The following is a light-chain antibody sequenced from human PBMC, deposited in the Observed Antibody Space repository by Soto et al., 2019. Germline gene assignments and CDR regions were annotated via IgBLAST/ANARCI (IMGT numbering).Light chain of an antibody. V-gene: IGLV1-40*01. J-gene: IGLJ2*01. CDR1: SSNIGAGYD. CDR3: PSYDSSLRGVV. CDR2: GNS. Sequence: QSVLTQPPSVSGAPGQRVTISCTGSSSNIGAGYDVHWYQQLPGTAPKLLIYGNSNRPSGVPDRFSGSKSGTAASLAITGLQDEDDDYYYCPSYDSSLRGVVFGGGTKVTVL.